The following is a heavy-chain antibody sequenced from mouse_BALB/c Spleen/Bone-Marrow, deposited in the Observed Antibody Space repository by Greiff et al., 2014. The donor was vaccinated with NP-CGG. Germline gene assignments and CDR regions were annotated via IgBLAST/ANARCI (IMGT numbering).Heavy chain of an antibody. D-gene: IGHD5-1*01. CDR2: IYPGNSNT. CDR1: GYSFTSYW. CDR3: TVSLTLYYFDY. Sequence: EVQLQQSGTVPARPGASVKMSCKASGYSFTSYWMHWVKQRPGQGLEWIGAIYPGNSNTNYNQKFKGKAKLTAVTSASTAYVEFSSLTNEDSAVYYCTVSLTLYYFDYWGQGTTLTVSS. V-gene: IGHV1-5*01. J-gene: IGHJ2*01.